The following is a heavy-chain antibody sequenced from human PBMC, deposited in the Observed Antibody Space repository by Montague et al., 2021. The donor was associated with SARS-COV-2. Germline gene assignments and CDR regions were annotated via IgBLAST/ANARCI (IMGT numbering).Heavy chain of an antibody. CDR2: INHRGTT. D-gene: IGHD3-22*01. J-gene: IGHJ4*02. CDR1: GGSFSGYY. CDR3: ARGRVGITMILVVIGYSYYFDY. V-gene: IGHV4-34*04. Sequence: SETLSLTCTVYGGSFSGYYWNWIRQSPGRGLEWIGEINHRGTTNNNPSLKSRATISVDASKNQFSLKLRSMTAADTAVYYCARGRVGITMILVVIGYSYYFDYWGQGTLATVSS.